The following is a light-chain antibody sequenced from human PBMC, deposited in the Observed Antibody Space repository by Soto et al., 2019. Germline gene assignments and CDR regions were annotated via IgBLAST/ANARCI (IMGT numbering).Light chain of an antibody. V-gene: IGKV3-15*01. CDR3: QQYNKRPPWA. J-gene: IGKJ1*01. CDR2: GAS. Sequence: EIVVTQSPTTLSVSPGERATLSCRASQSVGSSLAWYQQRPDQAPRLLIYGASTRAAGIPARFSGSGSGTEFTLTISSLQSEDFAVYYCQQYNKRPPWAFGQGTKVEIK. CDR1: QSVGSS.